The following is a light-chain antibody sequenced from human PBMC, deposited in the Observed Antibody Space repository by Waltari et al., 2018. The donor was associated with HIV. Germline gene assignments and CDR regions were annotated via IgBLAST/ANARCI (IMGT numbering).Light chain of an antibody. CDR3: AAWDGSLLGVL. V-gene: IGLV1-44*01. Sequence: QSVLTQPPSASGTPGQRVTIACSGRNSNTGRTTVNWYKQVPGTAPKLLIYNNYERPSGVPDRFSGSKSGSSASLAISGLQSEDDGDYYCAAWDGSLLGVLFGGGTKLTVL. CDR2: NNY. CDR1: NSNTGRTT. J-gene: IGLJ2*01.